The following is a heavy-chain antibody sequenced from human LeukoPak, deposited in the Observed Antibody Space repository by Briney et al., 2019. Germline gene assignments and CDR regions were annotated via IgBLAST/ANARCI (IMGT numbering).Heavy chain of an antibody. Sequence: SETLSLTCTVSGGSISSYYWSWIRQPPGKGLEWIGYIYYSGSTNYNPSLKSRVTISVDTSKNQFSLKPSSVTAADTAVYYCARLGGDIVVVPAALYWGQGTLVTVSS. CDR1: GGSISSYY. D-gene: IGHD2-2*01. CDR2: IYYSGST. J-gene: IGHJ4*02. V-gene: IGHV4-59*08. CDR3: ARLGGDIVVVPAALY.